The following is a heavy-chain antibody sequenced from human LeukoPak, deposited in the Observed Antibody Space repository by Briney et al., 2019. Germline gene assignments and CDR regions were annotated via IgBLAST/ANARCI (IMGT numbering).Heavy chain of an antibody. CDR1: GGSISSGDYY. V-gene: IGHV4-30-4*08. CDR3: ARDPSGEQWLVRGYFQH. Sequence: SETLSLTCTVSGGSISSGDYYWSWIRQPPGKGLEWIGYIYYSGSTYYNPSLKSRVTISVDTSKNQFSLKLSSVTAADTAVYYCARDPSGEQWLVRGYFQHWGQGTLVTVSS. D-gene: IGHD6-19*01. CDR2: IYYSGST. J-gene: IGHJ1*01.